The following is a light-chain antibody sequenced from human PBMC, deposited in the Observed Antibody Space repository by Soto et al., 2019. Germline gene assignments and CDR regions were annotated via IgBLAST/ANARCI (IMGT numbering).Light chain of an antibody. Sequence: EIVLTQSPATLSLSPGERAALSCRASETIDSFLAWYQQKPGQPPRLLIYDASKRATGIPARFSGSGSGTDFTLTISSLQAEDVAVYYCQQYYSTPPTFGQGTKVEIK. CDR1: ETIDSF. J-gene: IGKJ1*01. CDR2: DAS. V-gene: IGKV3-11*01. CDR3: QQYYSTPPT.